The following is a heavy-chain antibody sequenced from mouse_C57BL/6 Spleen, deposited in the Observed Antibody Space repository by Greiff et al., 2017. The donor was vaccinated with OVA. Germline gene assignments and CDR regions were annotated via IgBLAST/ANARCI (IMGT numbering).Heavy chain of an antibody. V-gene: IGHV1-22*01. Sequence: EVQLQQPGPELVKPGASVKMSCKASGYTFTDYNMHWVKQSPGQSLEWIGYINPNNGGTSYNQKFKGKATLTVNKYSSTAYMELRSLTSEDSAVYYCARGDGYYVGFAYWGQGTLVTVSA. J-gene: IGHJ3*01. D-gene: IGHD2-3*01. CDR3: ARGDGYYVGFAY. CDR1: GYTFTDYN. CDR2: INPNNGGT.